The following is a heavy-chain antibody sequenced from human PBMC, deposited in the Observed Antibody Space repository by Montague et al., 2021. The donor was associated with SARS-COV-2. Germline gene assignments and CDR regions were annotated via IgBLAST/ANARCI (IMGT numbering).Heavy chain of an antibody. D-gene: IGHD5-24*01. CDR3: AREDRWNWFDP. CDR1: RGSSNSAY. V-gene: IGHV4-59*01. Sequence: SETLSLTCTVSRGSSNSAYWSWIGQPPAKGLESLGYIYYRGSTNYNPSLKTRVTISVDTSKNQFSLKLSSVTAADTAVYYCAREDRWNWFDPWGQGTLVIVSS. CDR2: IYYRGST. J-gene: IGHJ5*02.